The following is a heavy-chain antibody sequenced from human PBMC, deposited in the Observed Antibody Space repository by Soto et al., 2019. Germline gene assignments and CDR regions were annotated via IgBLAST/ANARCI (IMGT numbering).Heavy chain of an antibody. V-gene: IGHV4-59*01. J-gene: IGHJ4*02. CDR3: ASLDYINYAFDY. CDR2: IYNSGST. Sequence: SETLSLTCTVSGGSITNYDWSWIRQPPGKGLEWIGYIYNSGSTNYNPSLKSRITISVDTSKSQFSLKLSSVTAADTAVYFCASLDYINYAFDYWGQGTLVTVSS. D-gene: IGHD4-4*01. CDR1: GGSITNYD.